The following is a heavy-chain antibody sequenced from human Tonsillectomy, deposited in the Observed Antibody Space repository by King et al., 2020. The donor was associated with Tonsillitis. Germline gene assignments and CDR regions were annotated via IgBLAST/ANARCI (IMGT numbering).Heavy chain of an antibody. D-gene: IGHD6-13*01. V-gene: IGHV3-30-3*01. CDR2: ISNDGSNK. J-gene: IGHJ3*02. CDR3: VRDRGLAAADVFDI. Sequence: HVQLVESGGGVVQPGRSLRLSCAASGFSFTSYFMHWVRQAPGKGLEWVAVISNDGSNKYYADSVKGRFTISRDNSRNTVDLQMHSLRTEDTAIYYCVRDRGLAAADVFDIWGLGTLVTVSS. CDR1: GFSFTSYF.